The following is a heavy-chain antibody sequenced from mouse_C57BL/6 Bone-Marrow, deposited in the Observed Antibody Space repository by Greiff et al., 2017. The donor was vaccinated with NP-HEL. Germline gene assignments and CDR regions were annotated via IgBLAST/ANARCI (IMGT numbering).Heavy chain of an antibody. J-gene: IGHJ2*01. V-gene: IGHV5-15*01. CDR2: ISNLAYSI. D-gene: IGHD2-4*01. Sequence: EVKLVESGGGLVQPGGSLKLSCAASGFTFSDYGMAWVRQAPRKGPEWVAFISNLAYSIYYADTVTGRFTISRENAKNTLYLEMSSLRSEDTAMYYCARHDYEGGFDYWGQGTTLTVSS. CDR3: ARHDYEGGFDY. CDR1: GFTFSDYG.